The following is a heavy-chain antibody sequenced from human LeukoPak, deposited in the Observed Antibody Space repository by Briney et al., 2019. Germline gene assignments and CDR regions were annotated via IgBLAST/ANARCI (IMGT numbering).Heavy chain of an antibody. J-gene: IGHJ6*03. CDR3: AKRNYYLDV. CDR2: IDTSGGGT. CDR1: GFTFVNYA. V-gene: IGHV3-23*01. Sequence: GGSLRLSCAASGFTFVNYAMSWVRQAPGKGLEWVSTIDTSGGGTYYTDSVMGRFTISRDNSKNTLYLQMNSLTAEDTAVYYCAKRNYYLDVWGKGTTVTVPS.